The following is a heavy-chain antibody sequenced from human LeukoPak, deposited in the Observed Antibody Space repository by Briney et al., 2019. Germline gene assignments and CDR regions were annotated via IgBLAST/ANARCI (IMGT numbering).Heavy chain of an antibody. V-gene: IGHV1-18*01. J-gene: IGHJ5*02. CDR1: GYTFTSYG. Sequence: ASVKVSCKASGYTFTSYGISGVRQAPGQGLEWMGWISAYNGDTNYVQKLQGRVTMTTDTYTSKDCMELRSLRCDDTAVYYIARVGIVAAEKGWFDPWGQGTLVTVSS. D-gene: IGHD6-13*01. CDR3: ARVGIVAAEKGWFDP. CDR2: ISAYNGDT.